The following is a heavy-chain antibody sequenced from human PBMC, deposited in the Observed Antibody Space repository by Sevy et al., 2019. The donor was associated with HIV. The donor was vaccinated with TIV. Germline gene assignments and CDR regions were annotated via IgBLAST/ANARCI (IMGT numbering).Heavy chain of an antibody. CDR1: GFTFSSYS. CDR2: ISSSSSYI. Sequence: GGSLRLSCAASGFTFSSYSMNWVRQAPGKGLEWVSSISSSSSYIYYADSVKGRFTISRDNAKNSLYLQMNSLRAEETAVYYCARGRIVVVPTALTWFDPWGQGTLVTVSS. V-gene: IGHV3-21*01. D-gene: IGHD2-2*01. J-gene: IGHJ5*02. CDR3: ARGRIVVVPTALTWFDP.